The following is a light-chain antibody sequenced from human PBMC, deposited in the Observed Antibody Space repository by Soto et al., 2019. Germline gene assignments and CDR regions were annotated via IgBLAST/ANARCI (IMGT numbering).Light chain of an antibody. CDR2: KAS. CDR3: QQYNSYLWT. J-gene: IGKJ1*01. Sequence: DIQMTQSPSTLSASLVYRFTITCLASQSISSWLAWYQQKPGKAPKLLIYKASSLESGVPSRFSGSGSGTEFTLTISSLQPDDFATYYCQQYNSYLWTFGQGTKVDIK. V-gene: IGKV1-5*03. CDR1: QSISSW.